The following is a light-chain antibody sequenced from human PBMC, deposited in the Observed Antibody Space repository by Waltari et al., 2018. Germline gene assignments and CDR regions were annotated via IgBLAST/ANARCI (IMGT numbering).Light chain of an antibody. J-gene: IGLJ3*02. CDR2: EDY. CDR1: SGSIASNF. Sequence: NFMLTPPHSVSESPGKTVTISCTRSSGSIASNFVQWFQQRPGSSPTTVIYEDYQRPSGVPDRFSGSIDSSSNSASLTISGLKTEDEADYYCQSYDSNNHGVFGGGTKLTVL. V-gene: IGLV6-57*01. CDR3: QSYDSNNHGV.